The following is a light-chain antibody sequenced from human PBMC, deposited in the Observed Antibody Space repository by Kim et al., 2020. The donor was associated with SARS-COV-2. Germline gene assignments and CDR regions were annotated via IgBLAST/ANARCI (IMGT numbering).Light chain of an antibody. CDR2: IAS. CDR1: RGVTSNY. CDR3: HQYGSPPST. V-gene: IGKV3-20*01. Sequence: PPGENPTRSCRASRGVTSNYLAWYQQKPGQAPRLLIYIASSRATGIPDRFSGSGSGTEFTLTISRLEPEDFAVYYCHQYGSPPSTFGQGTRLEIK. J-gene: IGKJ5*01.